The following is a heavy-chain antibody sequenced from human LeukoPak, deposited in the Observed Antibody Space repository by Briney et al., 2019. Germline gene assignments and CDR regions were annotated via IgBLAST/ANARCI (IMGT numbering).Heavy chain of an antibody. CDR2: IYPGDSDT. CDR1: GYSFTSYW. Sequence: TGESLKISCKGSGYSFTSYWIGWVRQMPGKGLEWMGIIYPGDSDTRYSPSFQGQVTISADKSISTAYLQWSSLKASDTAMYYCASGGLYCSGGSCYDGDAFDIWGQGTMVTVSS. CDR3: ASGGLYCSGGSCYDGDAFDI. V-gene: IGHV5-51*01. J-gene: IGHJ3*02. D-gene: IGHD2-15*01.